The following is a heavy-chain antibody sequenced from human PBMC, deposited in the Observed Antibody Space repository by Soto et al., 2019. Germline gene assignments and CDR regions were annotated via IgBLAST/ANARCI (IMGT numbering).Heavy chain of an antibody. CDR2: IIPILGIA. J-gene: IGHJ5*02. V-gene: IGHV1-69*08. Sequence: QVQLVQSGAEVKKPGSSVKVSCKASGGTFSSYTISWVRQAPGQGLEWMGRIIPILGIANYAQKFQGRVRITADNSTSKAYMELSSLRFEDTAVYYCARDRGYYDSSGYYPGGWFDPWGQGTLVTVSS. CDR1: GGTFSSYT. D-gene: IGHD3-22*01. CDR3: ARDRGYYDSSGYYPGGWFDP.